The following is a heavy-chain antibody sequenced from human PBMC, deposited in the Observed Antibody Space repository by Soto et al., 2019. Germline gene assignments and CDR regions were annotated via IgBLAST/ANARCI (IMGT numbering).Heavy chain of an antibody. J-gene: IGHJ3*02. Sequence: SETLSLTXAVSGGSISSSNWWSWVRQPPGKGLEWIGEIYHSGSTNYNPSLKSRVTISVDKSKNQFSLKLSSVTAADTAVYYCARDLTLTTWEGAFDIWGQGTMVTVSS. D-gene: IGHD4-17*01. V-gene: IGHV4-4*02. CDR2: IYHSGST. CDR1: GGSISSSNW. CDR3: ARDLTLTTWEGAFDI.